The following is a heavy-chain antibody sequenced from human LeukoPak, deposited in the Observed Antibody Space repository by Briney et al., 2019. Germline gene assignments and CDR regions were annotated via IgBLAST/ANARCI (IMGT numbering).Heavy chain of an antibody. CDR2: IWYDGSNK. Sequence: GGSLRLSCAASGFTFSSYGMHWVRQAPGKGLEWVAVIWYDGSNKYYADSVKGRFTISRDNSKNTLYLQMNSLRAEDTAVYYCARGPNDSDHDFDYWGQGALVTVSS. CDR3: ARGPNDSDHDFDY. CDR1: GFTFSSYG. J-gene: IGHJ4*02. V-gene: IGHV3-33*01. D-gene: IGHD2-21*02.